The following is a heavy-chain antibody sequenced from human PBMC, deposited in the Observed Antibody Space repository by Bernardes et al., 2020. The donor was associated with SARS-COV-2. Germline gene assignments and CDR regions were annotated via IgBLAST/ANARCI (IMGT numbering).Heavy chain of an antibody. CDR3: ATGAHSLARGPTEPFDY. D-gene: IGHD1-1*01. J-gene: IGHJ4*02. V-gene: IGHV1-24*01. CDR1: GYTLTELS. CDR2: FDPEDGET. Sequence: ASVKVSCKVSGYTLTELSMHWVRQAPGKGLEWMGGFDPEDGETIYAQKFQGRVTMTEDTSTDTAYMELSSLRSEDTAVYYCATGAHSLARGPTEPFDYWGQGTLVTVSS.